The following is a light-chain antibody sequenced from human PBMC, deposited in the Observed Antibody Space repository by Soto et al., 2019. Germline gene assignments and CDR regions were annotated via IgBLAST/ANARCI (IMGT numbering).Light chain of an antibody. J-gene: IGLJ2*01. CDR1: SSNIGNNY. Sequence: QSVLTQPPSVSAAPGQKVTISCSGSSSNIGNNYVSWYQQLPGTAPKLMIYEVSQRPSGVPDRFSGSKSGNTASLTISGLQAEDEGDYYCSSFAGINNLLFGGGTKLTVL. CDR3: SSFAGINNLL. CDR2: EVS. V-gene: IGLV2-8*01.